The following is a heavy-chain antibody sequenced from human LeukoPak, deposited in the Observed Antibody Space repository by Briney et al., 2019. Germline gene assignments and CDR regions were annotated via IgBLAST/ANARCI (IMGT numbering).Heavy chain of an antibody. CDR2: IYSGGST. Sequence: PGGSLRLSCAASGFTVSSNYMSWVRQAPGKGLEWVSFIYSGGSTYYADSVKGRFTISRDDSKNTLYLQMNSLKTEDTAVYYCTTGRYYDFWSGYYLDVWGKGTTVTVSS. CDR1: GFTVSSNY. V-gene: IGHV3-66*01. D-gene: IGHD3-3*01. CDR3: TTGRYYDFWSGYYLDV. J-gene: IGHJ6*04.